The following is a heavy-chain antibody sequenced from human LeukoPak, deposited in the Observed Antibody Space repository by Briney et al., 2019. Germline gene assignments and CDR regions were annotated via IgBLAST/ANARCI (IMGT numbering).Heavy chain of an antibody. CDR1: GLTFSDYS. D-gene: IGHD6-19*01. Sequence: PGGSLRLSCAASGLTFSDYSMTWVRQAPGKGLFWVSGISAGGGSTYYADSVKGRFSISRDNSRNTLYLQMNSLRAEDTAVYYCARDLGIAVAGNYYYGMDVWGQGTTVTVSS. J-gene: IGHJ6*02. CDR2: ISAGGGST. CDR3: ARDLGIAVAGNYYYGMDV. V-gene: IGHV3-23*01.